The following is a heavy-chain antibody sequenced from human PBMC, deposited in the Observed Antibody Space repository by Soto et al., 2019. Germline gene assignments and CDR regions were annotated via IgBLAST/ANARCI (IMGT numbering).Heavy chain of an antibody. D-gene: IGHD2-21*02. CDR2: INPSGGHT. J-gene: IGHJ4*02. Sequence: QVQLVQSGAEVKKPGASVKVSCKASGNTFSNYYIHWVRQAPGQGLEWMGTINPSGGHTTYAQKFLGRVNMTRDTSMSTLYMELTSLRSEDTAVYYCARGGHVVVVTAAFDYWGQGTLVTVSS. CDR1: GNTFSNYY. V-gene: IGHV1-46*01. CDR3: ARGGHVVVVTAAFDY.